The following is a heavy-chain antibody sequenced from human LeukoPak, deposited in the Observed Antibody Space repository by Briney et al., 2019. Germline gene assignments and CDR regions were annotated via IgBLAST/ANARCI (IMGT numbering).Heavy chain of an antibody. CDR1: GGSISSGSYY. V-gene: IGHV4-61*01. J-gene: IGHJ4*02. D-gene: IGHD3-22*01. CDR3: ARGPNTYYYDSSGYSN. Sequence: EPSETLSLTCTVSGGSISSGSYYWSWIRQPPGKGLEWIGYIYYSGSTNYNPSLKSRVTISVDTSKNQFSLKLSSVTAADTAVYYCARGPNTYYYDSSGYSNWGQGTLVTVSS. CDR2: IYYSGST.